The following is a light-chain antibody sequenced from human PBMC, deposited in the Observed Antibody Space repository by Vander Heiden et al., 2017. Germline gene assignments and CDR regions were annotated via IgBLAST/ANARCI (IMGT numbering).Light chain of an antibody. CDR1: QSVVYSSNNKNY. CDR2: WAS. V-gene: IGKV4-1*01. Sequence: DIVMTQSPDSLAVPLGERATINCKSSQSVVYSSNNKNYLAWYQQKPEQPPKLLIYWASTRESGVPGRFSGSGSGTDFTLTISSLQAEDVAVYYCQQYYSTPYTFGQGTKLEIK. CDR3: QQYYSTPYT. J-gene: IGKJ2*01.